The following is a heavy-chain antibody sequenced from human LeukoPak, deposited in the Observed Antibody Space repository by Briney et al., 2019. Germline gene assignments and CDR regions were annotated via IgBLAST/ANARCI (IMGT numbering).Heavy chain of an antibody. CDR3: AKDQELRITMIVVVVGAFDI. CDR2: IRYDGSNK. V-gene: IGHV3-30*02. Sequence: GGSLRLSCAASGFTFSSYGMHWVRQAPGKGLEWVAFIRYDGSNKYYADSVKGRFTISRDNSKNTLYLQMNSLRAEDTAVYYCAKDQELRITMIVVVVGAFDIWGQGTMVTVSS. D-gene: IGHD3-22*01. CDR1: GFTFSSYG. J-gene: IGHJ3*02.